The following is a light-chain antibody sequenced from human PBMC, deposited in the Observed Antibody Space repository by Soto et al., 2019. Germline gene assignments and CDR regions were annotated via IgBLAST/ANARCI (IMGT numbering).Light chain of an antibody. CDR2: EVN. CDR1: RNDIGAYNY. J-gene: IGLJ1*01. Sequence: QSALTQPASVSGSPGQSITISCTGTRNDIGAYNYVSWYHQSPGRAPKLLIYEVNNRPSGVSNRFSGSKSGDTASLTISGLQAEDEANYYCTSPTPGSLYVFGTGTKLTVL. CDR3: TSPTPGSLYV. V-gene: IGLV2-14*01.